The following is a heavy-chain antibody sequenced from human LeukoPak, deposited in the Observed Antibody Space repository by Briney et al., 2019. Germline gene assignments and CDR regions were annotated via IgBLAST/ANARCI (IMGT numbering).Heavy chain of an antibody. CDR3: ARRRYYDGSGYLE. CDR1: GDSISRSDSY. D-gene: IGHD3-22*01. Sequence: PSETLSLTCSLSGDSISRSDSYWDWIRQAPGKGLEWIGTIHYSGRTYYSPTLKSRVTMSVDRSNNQFSLNLRPVTAADTAVYYCARRRYYDGSGYLEWGQGTLLSVSS. V-gene: IGHV4-39*01. J-gene: IGHJ1*01. CDR2: IHYSGRT.